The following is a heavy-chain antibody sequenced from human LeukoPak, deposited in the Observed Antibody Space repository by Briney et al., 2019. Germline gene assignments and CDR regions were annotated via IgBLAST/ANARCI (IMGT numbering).Heavy chain of an antibody. CDR3: AKSLMRFQWLVQYYFDY. Sequence: ARGSLRLSCAASGFTFSSYGMSWVRQAPGRGLGWVSAISGSGGSTYYADSVKGRFTISRDNSKNTLYLQINSLRAEDTAVYYCAKSLMRFQWLVQYYFDYWGQGTLVTVSS. D-gene: IGHD6-19*01. J-gene: IGHJ4*02. CDR2: ISGSGGST. V-gene: IGHV3-23*01. CDR1: GFTFSSYG.